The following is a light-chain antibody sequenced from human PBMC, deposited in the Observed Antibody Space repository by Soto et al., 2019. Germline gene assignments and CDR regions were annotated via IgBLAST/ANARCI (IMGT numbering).Light chain of an antibody. V-gene: IGLV2-11*01. CDR1: SYDVGDYKY. J-gene: IGLJ1*01. Sequence: QPVLTQPRSVSGSPGQSVTISCTGTSYDVGDYKYVSWYRQLPGKAPKLIIYDISERPSGVPDRFSGSKSGNTASLTISGLQAEDEADYYCCSYAGGYSYVFGTGTKLTVL. CDR2: DIS. CDR3: CSYAGGYSYV.